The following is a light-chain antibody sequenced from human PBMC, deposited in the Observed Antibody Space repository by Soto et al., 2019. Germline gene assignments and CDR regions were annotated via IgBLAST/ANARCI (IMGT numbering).Light chain of an antibody. J-gene: IGLJ3*02. CDR3: HSYDSSLSGSV. V-gene: IGLV1-40*01. Sequence: QSVLTQPPSMSGAPGQRVTISCTGSSSNIGAGYDVHWYQQLPGTARKLLIYRNNNRPSGVPDRFSGSKSGTSASLAISGLQAEDEADYYCHSYDSSLSGSVFGGGTKLTVL. CDR2: RNN. CDR1: SSNIGAGYD.